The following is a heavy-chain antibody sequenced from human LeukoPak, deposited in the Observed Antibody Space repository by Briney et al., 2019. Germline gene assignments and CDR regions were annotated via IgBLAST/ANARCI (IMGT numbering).Heavy chain of an antibody. V-gene: IGHV3-48*02. Sequence: GGSLRLSCAASGFTFSSYSMNWVRQAPGKGLEWVSYISSSSSTIYYADSVKGRFTISRDNAKNSLYLQMNSLRDEDTAVYYCARDAGYYGSGSPNWFDPWGQGTLVTVSS. D-gene: IGHD3-10*01. CDR2: ISSSSSTI. J-gene: IGHJ5*02. CDR3: ARDAGYYGSGSPNWFDP. CDR1: GFTFSSYS.